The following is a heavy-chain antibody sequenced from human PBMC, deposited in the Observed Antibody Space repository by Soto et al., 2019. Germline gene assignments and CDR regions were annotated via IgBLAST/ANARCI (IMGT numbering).Heavy chain of an antibody. D-gene: IGHD2-2*01. V-gene: IGHV3-33*01. Sequence: GGSLRLSCAASGFTFSSYGMHWARQAPGKGLEWVAVIWYDGSNKYYADSVKGRFTISRDNSKNTLYLQMNSLRAEDTAVYYCARSNIVVVPAAIKASSYYYYYGMDVWGQGTTVTVSS. CDR3: ARSNIVVVPAAIKASSYYYYYGMDV. J-gene: IGHJ6*02. CDR2: IWYDGSNK. CDR1: GFTFSSYG.